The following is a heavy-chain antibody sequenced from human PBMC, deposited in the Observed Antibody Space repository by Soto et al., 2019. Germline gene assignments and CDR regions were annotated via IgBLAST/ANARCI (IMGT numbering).Heavy chain of an antibody. V-gene: IGHV3-15*07. CDR2: VKSKADGGSE. J-gene: IGHJ4*01. Sequence: GGSLRLSCAASGFPFNNAWINWVRQVPGKGLEWVGRVKSKADGGSEDYAAPVKGRFVVSRDDSKDIVYLQMNSLKIEDTGVYYCTTDSRTTLPEIRFDYWGHGTQVTVSS. CDR3: TTDSRTTLPEIRFDY. CDR1: GFPFNNAW. D-gene: IGHD1-26*01.